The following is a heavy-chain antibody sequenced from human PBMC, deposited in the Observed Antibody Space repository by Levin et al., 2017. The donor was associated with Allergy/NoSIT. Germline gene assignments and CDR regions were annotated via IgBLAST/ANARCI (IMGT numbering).Heavy chain of an antibody. V-gene: IGHV3-74*01. CDR3: ARGSSTWPGIDY. D-gene: IGHD6-13*01. Sequence: GGSLRLSCAASGFTFSGNWMYWVRKAPGKGLVWVSRISGGGSGTDYADSVEGRFTISRDNAKNTLHLQMNSLRVEDTAVYFCARGSSTWPGIDYWGQGTLVTVAS. CDR2: ISGGGSGT. J-gene: IGHJ4*02. CDR1: GFTFSGNW.